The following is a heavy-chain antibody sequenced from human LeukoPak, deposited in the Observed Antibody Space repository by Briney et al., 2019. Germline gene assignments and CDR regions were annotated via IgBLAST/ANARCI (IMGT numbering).Heavy chain of an antibody. CDR3: ATAFRNYDFWSGPGFDY. D-gene: IGHD3-3*01. Sequence: ASVKVSCKVSGYTLTELSMHWVRQAPGKGLEWVGGFDLEDGETVYAQKFQGRVTMTEDTSSDTAYMDLSSLRSEDTAVYYCATAFRNYDFWSGPGFDYWGRGTLVTVSS. V-gene: IGHV1-24*01. CDR2: FDLEDGET. CDR1: GYTLTELS. J-gene: IGHJ4*02.